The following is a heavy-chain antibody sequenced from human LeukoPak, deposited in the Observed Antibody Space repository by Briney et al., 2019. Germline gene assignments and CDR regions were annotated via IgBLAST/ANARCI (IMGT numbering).Heavy chain of an antibody. V-gene: IGHV3-23*01. CDR1: GFTFSTYA. CDR3: AKDSGHISVAVDY. J-gene: IGHJ4*02. Sequence: GGSLRLSCAASGFTFSTYAMGWVRQAAGKGLEWVSLISGSGGGTYYADSVKGRFTISRDNSKNTLYLQMNSLRAEDTAVYYCAKDSGHISVAVDYWGQGTLVTVSS. CDR2: ISGSGGGT. D-gene: IGHD6-19*01.